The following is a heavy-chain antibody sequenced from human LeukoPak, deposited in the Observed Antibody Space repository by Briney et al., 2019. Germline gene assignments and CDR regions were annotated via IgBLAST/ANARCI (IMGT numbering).Heavy chain of an antibody. CDR1: GFTFSSYA. J-gene: IGHJ6*04. CDR2: ISYDGSNK. D-gene: IGHD3-9*01. Sequence: PGRSLRLSCAASGFTFSSYAMHWVRQAPGKGLEWVAVISYDGSNKYYADSVKGRFTISRDNSKNTLYLQMNSLRAEDTAVYYCARDRYFDWYVIGYYYYGMDVWGKGTTVTVSS. CDR3: ARDRYFDWYVIGYYYYGMDV. V-gene: IGHV3-30*04.